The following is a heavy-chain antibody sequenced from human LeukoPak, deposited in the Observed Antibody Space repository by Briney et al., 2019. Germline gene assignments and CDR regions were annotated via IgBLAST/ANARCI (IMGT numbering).Heavy chain of an antibody. D-gene: IGHD3-3*01. Sequence: PSETLSLTCTVSGYSISSGYYWGWIRQPPGKGLEWIGSIYHSGSTYYNPSLKSRVTISVDTSKNQFSLKLSPVTAADTAVYYCARDAEYYDFWSGYRTSQNWFDPWGQGTLVTVSS. V-gene: IGHV4-38-2*02. CDR2: IYHSGST. J-gene: IGHJ5*02. CDR1: GYSISSGYY. CDR3: ARDAEYYDFWSGYRTSQNWFDP.